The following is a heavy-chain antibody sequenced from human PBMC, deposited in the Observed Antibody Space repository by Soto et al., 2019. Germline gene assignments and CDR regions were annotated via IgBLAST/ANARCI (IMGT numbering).Heavy chain of an antibody. J-gene: IGHJ4*02. CDR2: IGRTGNNI. D-gene: IGHD1-26*01. V-gene: IGHV3-48*02. CDR3: ARANPFSASYYYFDY. Sequence: GGSLRLSCLASGFTFSDYSMNWVRQAPGKGLEWVSHIGRTGNNIFYADSVKGRFTISRDNAKNSLYLQMDSLRDEDAAVYYCARANPFSASYYYFDYWGQGTQVTVSS. CDR1: GFTFSDYS.